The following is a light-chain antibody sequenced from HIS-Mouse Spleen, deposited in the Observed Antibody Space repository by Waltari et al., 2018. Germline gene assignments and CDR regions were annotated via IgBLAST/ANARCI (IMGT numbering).Light chain of an antibody. CDR2: WAS. CDR1: QSVLYSSNNKNY. J-gene: IGKJ2*01. V-gene: IGKV4-1*01. Sequence: DIVMTQSPDSLAVSLGERATIQCKSSQSVLYSSNNKNYLAWYQQKPGQPPKLLIYWASTRESGVPDRFSGSGSGTDFTLTISSLQAEDVAVYYCQQYYSTPYTFGQGTKLEIK. CDR3: QQYYSTPYT.